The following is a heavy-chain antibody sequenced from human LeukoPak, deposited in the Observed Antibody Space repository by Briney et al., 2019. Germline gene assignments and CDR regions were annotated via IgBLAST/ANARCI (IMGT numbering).Heavy chain of an antibody. CDR3: TRGPIQLWIHNAMDV. V-gene: IGHV3-49*04. D-gene: IGHD5-18*01. CDR1: GFTFGDYA. CDR2: IRSKAYGGTI. J-gene: IGHJ6*02. Sequence: GGSLRLSYTTSGFTFGDYAMSWVRQAPGKGLEWVGFIRSKAYGGTIEYAASVKGRFTISRDDSKSIAYLQMNSLKIEDTALYYCTRGPIQLWIHNAMDVWGQGTTVTVSS.